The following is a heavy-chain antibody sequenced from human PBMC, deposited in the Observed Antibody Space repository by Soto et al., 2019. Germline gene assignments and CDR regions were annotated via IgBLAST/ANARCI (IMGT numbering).Heavy chain of an antibody. J-gene: IGHJ5*02. CDR3: AHRATMTIFGLIIDNGIWFDP. Sequence: QINLIESGPTLVKTTQTLTLTCTLSGSSLSTSGAAVGWVRQPPGRALEGLALIYWDGDKRYNASLGNRLTITNDTSMNPVVLTLTHVDPADTATYYCAHRATMTIFGLIIDNGIWFDPWGQGTRVIVSS. CDR1: GSSLSTSGAA. CDR2: IYWDGDK. D-gene: IGHD3-3*01. V-gene: IGHV2-5*02.